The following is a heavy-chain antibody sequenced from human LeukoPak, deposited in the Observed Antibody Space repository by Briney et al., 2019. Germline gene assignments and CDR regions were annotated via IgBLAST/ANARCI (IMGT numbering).Heavy chain of an antibody. CDR2: IYHSGST. D-gene: IGHD3-16*01. CDR3: ARVRGGRNYYYVEV. J-gene: IGHJ6*03. Sequence: SETLSLTCTVSGYSISSGYYWGWIRQPPGKGLEWIGSIYHSGSTYYNPSLKSRVTISVDTSKNQFSLKLSSVTAADTAVYYCARVRGGRNYYYVEVWRKGTSVTVSS. CDR1: GYSISSGYY. V-gene: IGHV4-38-2*02.